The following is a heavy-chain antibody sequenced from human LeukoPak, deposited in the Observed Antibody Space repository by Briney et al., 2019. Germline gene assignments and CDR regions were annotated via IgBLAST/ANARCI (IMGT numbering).Heavy chain of an antibody. CDR3: ARVGYYYGSGTLKGDAFDI. CDR1: GFTFSSYS. J-gene: IGHJ3*02. Sequence: GGSLRLSCAASGFTFSSYSMNWVRQAPGKGLEWVSYISSSSSTIYYADSVKGRFTISRDNAKNSLYLQMNSLRAEDTAVYHCARVGYYYGSGTLKGDAFDIWGQGTMVTVSS. V-gene: IGHV3-48*04. CDR2: ISSSSSTI. D-gene: IGHD3-10*01.